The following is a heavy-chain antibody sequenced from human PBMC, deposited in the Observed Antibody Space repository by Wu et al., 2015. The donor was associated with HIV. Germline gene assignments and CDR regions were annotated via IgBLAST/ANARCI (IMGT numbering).Heavy chain of an antibody. CDR1: GGIFSNFG. J-gene: IGHJ4*02. V-gene: IGHV1-69*13. D-gene: IGHD1-20*01. CDR2: IIPMFKTP. Sequence: QVQLVQSGAEVKKPGSSMKVSCKASGGIFSNFGVSWLRQAPRQGPVWLGGIIPMFKTPNYAREFRGRVTISADESTSTVYLELRGLRFGDTAVYFCVRDTPLTGQTWGLGTLVTVSS. CDR3: VRDTPLTGQT.